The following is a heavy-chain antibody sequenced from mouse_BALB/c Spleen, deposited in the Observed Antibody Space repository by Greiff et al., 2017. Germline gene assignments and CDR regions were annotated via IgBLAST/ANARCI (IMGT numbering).Heavy chain of an antibody. CDR2: INPSNGGT. J-gene: IGHJ4*01. CDR1: GYTFTSYY. D-gene: IGHD2-1*01. V-gene: IGHV1S81*02. Sequence: QVQLKQSGAELVKPGASVKLSCKASGYTFTSYYMYWVKQRPGQGLEWIGEINPSNGGTNFNEKFKSKATLTVDKSSSPAYMQLSSLTSEDSAVYYCTTPGYGNYDAMDYWGQGTSVTVSS. CDR3: TTPGYGNYDAMDY.